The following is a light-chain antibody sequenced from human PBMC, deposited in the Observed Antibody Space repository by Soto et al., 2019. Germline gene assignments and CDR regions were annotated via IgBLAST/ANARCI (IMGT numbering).Light chain of an antibody. J-gene: IGKJ2*01. V-gene: IGKV3-20*01. CDR3: QQYGSSPPYT. Sequence: EVVLTQSPGTLSLSPGERATLSCRASQSVSNNYLAWYQQKPGQSPKLLIFGSSDRATGIPDRFIGSGSGTDFTHTISSLERGDFAVYYCQQYGSSPPYTFGQGTKLEIK. CDR1: QSVSNNY. CDR2: GSS.